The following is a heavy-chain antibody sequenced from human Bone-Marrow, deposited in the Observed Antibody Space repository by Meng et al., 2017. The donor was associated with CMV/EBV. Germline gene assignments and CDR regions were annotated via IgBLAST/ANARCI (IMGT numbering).Heavy chain of an antibody. D-gene: IGHD2-15*01. J-gene: IGHJ6*02. V-gene: IGHV3-11*01. CDR3: ARENEWWIRFGMDV. Sequence: GESLKISCAASGFTFSDYYMSWIRQAPGKGLEWVSYISSSGSTIYYADSVKGQFTISRDNAKNSLYLQMNSLRAEDTAVYYCARENEWWIRFGMDVWGQGTTVTVSS. CDR2: ISSSGSTI. CDR1: GFTFSDYY.